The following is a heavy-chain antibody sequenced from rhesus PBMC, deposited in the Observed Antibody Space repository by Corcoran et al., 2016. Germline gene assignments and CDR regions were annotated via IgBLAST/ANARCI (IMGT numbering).Heavy chain of an antibody. CDR3: ARDLVLGSGSWNAVNFDY. J-gene: IGHJ4*01. Sequence: QVKLQESGPGLVKPLETLSLTCAVSGGSISGGYYYWRWIRPPPGKGLEWVGGIYSSSGNTYYNPPLKSCVTISKDTSKNQFSLKLGSVTAADTAVYYCARDLVLGSGSWNAVNFDYWGQGVLVTVSS. CDR1: GGSISGGYYY. D-gene: IGHD6-25*01. V-gene: IGHV4S12*01. CDR2: IYSSSGNT.